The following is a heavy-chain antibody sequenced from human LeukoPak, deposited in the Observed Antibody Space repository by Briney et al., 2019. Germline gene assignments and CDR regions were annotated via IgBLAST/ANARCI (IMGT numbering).Heavy chain of an antibody. J-gene: IGHJ4*02. D-gene: IGHD3-22*01. CDR1: GFTFSSYA. Sequence: GGSLRLSCAASGFTFSSYATSWVRQAPGKGLEWVAVISYDGSNKYYADSVKGRFTISRDNSKNTLYLQMNSLRAEDTAVYYCARDYPLITMIVGEGEGGFDYWGQGTLVTVSS. V-gene: IGHV3-30-3*01. CDR2: ISYDGSNK. CDR3: ARDYPLITMIVGEGEGGFDY.